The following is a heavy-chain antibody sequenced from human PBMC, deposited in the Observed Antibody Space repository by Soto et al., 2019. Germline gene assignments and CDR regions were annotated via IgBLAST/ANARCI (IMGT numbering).Heavy chain of an antibody. J-gene: IGHJ4*02. CDR2: TRNKLNSYTT. CDR1: GFTSSXHY. CDR3: VRVAMAQNHFDY. V-gene: IGHV3-72*01. Sequence: SLRLSCXASGFTSSXHYMDWVRQTPGKGLEWVGRTRNKLNSYTTEYAASVKGRFTISRDDSKNSLYLQMNSLKTEDTAVYYCVRVAMAQNHFDYWGQGTLVTVSS.